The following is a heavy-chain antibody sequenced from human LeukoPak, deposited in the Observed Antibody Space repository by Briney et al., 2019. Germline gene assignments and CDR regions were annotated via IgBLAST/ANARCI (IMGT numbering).Heavy chain of an antibody. CDR3: ARDYYDSSGKPGY. D-gene: IGHD3-22*01. J-gene: IGHJ4*02. Sequence: ASVRVSCKASGYTFIGYGISWVRQAPGQGLEWMGWMNPNSGNTGYAQKFQGRVTMTRNTSISTAYMELSSLRSEDTAVYYCARDYYDSSGKPGYWGQGTLVTVSS. CDR1: GYTFIGYG. V-gene: IGHV1-8*01. CDR2: MNPNSGNT.